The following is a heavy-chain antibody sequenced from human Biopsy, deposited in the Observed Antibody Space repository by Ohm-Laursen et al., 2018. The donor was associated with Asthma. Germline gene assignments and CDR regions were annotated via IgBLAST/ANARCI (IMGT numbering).Heavy chain of an antibody. CDR3: ARGPNYHGSGGAPIGMDV. V-gene: IGHV4-34*01. CDR2: INHRGST. CDR1: GGSFSNYY. D-gene: IGHD3-10*01. Sequence: TLSLTCAVYGGSFSNYYWTWIRQPPGKGLEWIGEINHRGSTNYNPSLKSRVTLSVDTSKNQFSVKLRSVTAADTAVYYCARGPNYHGSGGAPIGMDVWGQGTMVTVSS. J-gene: IGHJ3*01.